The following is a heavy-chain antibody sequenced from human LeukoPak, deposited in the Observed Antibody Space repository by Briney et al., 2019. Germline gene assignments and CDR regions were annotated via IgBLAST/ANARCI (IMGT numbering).Heavy chain of an antibody. D-gene: IGHD4-23*01. Sequence: SETLSLTCTVSGGPISSYYWSWIRQPPGKGLEWIGYIYYSGSTNYNPSLKSRVTISVDTSKNQFSLKLSSVTAADTAVYYCARAGRREGNVDYWGQGTLVTVSS. CDR2: IYYSGST. J-gene: IGHJ4*02. CDR3: ARAGRREGNVDY. V-gene: IGHV4-59*01. CDR1: GGPISSYY.